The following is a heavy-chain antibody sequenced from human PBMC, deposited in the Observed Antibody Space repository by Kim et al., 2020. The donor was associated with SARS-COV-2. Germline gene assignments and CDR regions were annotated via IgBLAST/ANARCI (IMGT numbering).Heavy chain of an antibody. J-gene: IGHJ4*02. Sequence: GVSLRLSCAVSGFTFSTRWMTWVRQAPGKGLEWVANIKEDGSEKNYVDSVKGRFTISTDNAKNSMYLQMNSLRVEDTAVYYCARGLAEVNWGQGTLVTVSS. D-gene: IGHD6-19*01. V-gene: IGHV3-7*01. CDR2: IKEDGSEK. CDR3: ARGLAEVN. CDR1: GFTFSTRW.